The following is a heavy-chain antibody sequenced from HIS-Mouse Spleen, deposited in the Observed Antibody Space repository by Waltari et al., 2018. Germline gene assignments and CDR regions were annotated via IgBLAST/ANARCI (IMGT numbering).Heavy chain of an antibody. J-gene: IGHJ6*02. CDR2: INHSGST. CDR1: GGSFSGYY. V-gene: IGHV4-34*01. CDR3: ARVDRYCSGGSCYYYCGMDV. D-gene: IGHD2-15*01. Sequence: QVQLQQWGAGLLKPSETLSPTCAVYGGSFSGYYWSWNRQPPGKGMEWIGEINHSGSTNYTSSLKSLVTISVDTSRNQFSLKLSSVTAADTAVYYCARVDRYCSGGSCYYYCGMDVWGQGTTVTVSS.